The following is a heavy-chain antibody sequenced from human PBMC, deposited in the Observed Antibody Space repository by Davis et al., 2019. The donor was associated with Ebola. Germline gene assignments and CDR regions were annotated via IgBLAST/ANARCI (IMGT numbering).Heavy chain of an antibody. CDR2: IYYSGST. CDR1: GFTFSSYA. V-gene: IGHV4-59*01. D-gene: IGHD4-17*01. Sequence: MPGGSLRLSCAASGFTFSSYAMSWIRQPPGKGLEWIGYIYYSGSTNYNPSLKSRVTISVDTSKNQFSLKLSSVTAADTAVYYCARGYYGDRFDYWGQGTLVTVSS. J-gene: IGHJ4*02. CDR3: ARGYYGDRFDY.